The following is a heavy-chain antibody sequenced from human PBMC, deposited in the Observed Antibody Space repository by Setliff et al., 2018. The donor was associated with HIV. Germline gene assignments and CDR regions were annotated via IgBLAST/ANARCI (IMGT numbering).Heavy chain of an antibody. CDR2: FDPQDGET. CDR3: AIDGAGGWLRPMPDY. D-gene: IGHD5-12*01. V-gene: IGHV1-24*01. J-gene: IGHJ4*02. CDR1: GYTLSELS. Sequence: GASVKVSCKVYGYTLSELSIHWVRQAPGKGLEWMGYFDPQDGETVYAQKFQGRVTLTEDTSTGTAYMELSGLRSEDTAVYYCAIDGAGGWLRPMPDYWGQGTLVTVSS.